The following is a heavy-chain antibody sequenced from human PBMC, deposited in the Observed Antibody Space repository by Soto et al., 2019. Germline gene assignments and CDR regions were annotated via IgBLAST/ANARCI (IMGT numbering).Heavy chain of an antibody. V-gene: IGHV4-39*01. Sequence: SETLSLTCTVSGGSISSSSYYWGWIRQPPGKGLEWIGSIYYSGSTYYNPSLKSRVTISVDTSKNQFSLKLGSVTAADTAVYYCARSYSLLLWFGELSFDYWGQGTLVTVSS. CDR2: IYYSGST. CDR1: GGSISSSSYY. CDR3: ARSYSLLLWFGELSFDY. D-gene: IGHD3-10*01. J-gene: IGHJ4*02.